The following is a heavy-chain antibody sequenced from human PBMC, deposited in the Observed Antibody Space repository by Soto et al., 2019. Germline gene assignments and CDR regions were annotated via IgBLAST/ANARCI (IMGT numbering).Heavy chain of an antibody. CDR3: ASIGSGSYSYYYGMDV. CDR2: ISYDRSNK. CDR1: GFTFSSYA. J-gene: IGHJ6*02. Sequence: GGSLRLSCAASGFTFSSYAMHWGRQAPGKGLEWVAVISYDRSNKYYADSVKGRFTISRDNSKNTLYLQMNSLRAEDTAVYYCASIGSGSYSYYYGMDVWGQGTTVTVSS. V-gene: IGHV3-30-3*01. D-gene: IGHD3-10*01.